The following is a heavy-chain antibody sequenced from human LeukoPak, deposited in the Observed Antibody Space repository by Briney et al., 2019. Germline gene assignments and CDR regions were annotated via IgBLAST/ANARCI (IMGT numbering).Heavy chain of an antibody. CDR3: ARAEVLPDYFDNSGAFDY. D-gene: IGHD3-22*01. J-gene: IGHJ4*02. V-gene: IGHV4-4*07. Sequence: SETLSLTCTVSGGSISSYYWSWIRQPAGKGLEWIGRIYTSGSTNYNPSLKSRVTISVDTSKNQFSLKLSSVTAADTAVYYCARAEVLPDYFDNSGAFDYWGQGTLVTVSS. CDR2: IYTSGST. CDR1: GGSISSYY.